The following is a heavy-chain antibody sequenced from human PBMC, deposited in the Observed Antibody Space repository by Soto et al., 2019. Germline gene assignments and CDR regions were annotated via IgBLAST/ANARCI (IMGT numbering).Heavy chain of an antibody. V-gene: IGHV1-69*13. CDR2: IIPIFGTA. Sequence: GASVKVSCKASGGTFSSYAISWVRQAPGQGLEWMGGIIPIFGTANYAQKFQGRVTITADESTSTAYMELSSLRSEDTAVYYCARGLGGSGYDYRTIKNWFDPWGQGTLVTVSS. J-gene: IGHJ5*02. CDR3: ARGLGGSGYDYRTIKNWFDP. CDR1: GGTFSSYA. D-gene: IGHD5-12*01.